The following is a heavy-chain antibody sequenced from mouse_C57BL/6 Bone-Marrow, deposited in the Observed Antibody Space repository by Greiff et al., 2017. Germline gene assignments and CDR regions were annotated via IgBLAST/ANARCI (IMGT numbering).Heavy chain of an antibody. CDR3: ASHTAKVAY. CDR1: GYTFTSYW. D-gene: IGHD3-2*02. CDR2: INPSNGGT. Sequence: QVQLLQPGTELVKPGASVNLSCKASGYTFTSYWMHWVKQSPGQGLEWIGNINPSNGGTNSNENFKSKATLTVDKSSSTAYLQLSSLTSDDSAVYYCASHTAKVAYWGQGTLVTVS. V-gene: IGHV1-53*01. J-gene: IGHJ3*01.